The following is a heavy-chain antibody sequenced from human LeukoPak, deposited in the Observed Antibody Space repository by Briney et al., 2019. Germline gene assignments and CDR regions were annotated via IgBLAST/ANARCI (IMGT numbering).Heavy chain of an antibody. Sequence: PSETQSLTCTVSGGSISSGDYYWSWIRQPPGKGLEWIGYIYYTGTAQYNSSLKSRLTISVDTSKNQFSLKLNSVTAADTAVYYCARGGIVHSLEWFSGDEHWGRGTLVTVSP. CDR3: ARGGIVHSLEWFSGDEH. D-gene: IGHD3-3*01. V-gene: IGHV4-30-4*08. J-gene: IGHJ1*01. CDR1: GGSISSGDYY. CDR2: IYYTGTA.